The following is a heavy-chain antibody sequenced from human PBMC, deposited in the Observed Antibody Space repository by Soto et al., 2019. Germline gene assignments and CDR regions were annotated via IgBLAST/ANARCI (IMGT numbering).Heavy chain of an antibody. D-gene: IGHD6-13*01. CDR1: GYTFTSYY. J-gene: IGHJ4*02. Sequence: ASMKVSCKASGYTFTSYYMHWVRQAPGQGLEWMGIINPSGGSTSYAQKLQGRVTMTRDTSTSTAYMELSSLRSEDTAVYYCASEIAAAGLTFDYWGQGTLVTVSS. V-gene: IGHV1-46*01. CDR3: ASEIAAAGLTFDY. CDR2: INPSGGST.